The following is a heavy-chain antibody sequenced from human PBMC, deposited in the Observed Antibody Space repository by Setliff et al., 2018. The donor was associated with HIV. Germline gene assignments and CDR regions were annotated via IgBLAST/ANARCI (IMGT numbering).Heavy chain of an antibody. CDR3: ARGIVAPGPRLDY. V-gene: IGHV3-23*01. J-gene: IGHJ4*02. Sequence: GGSLRLSCAASAFIFHNHAMSWVRQVPGQGLEWVSAISDDGTRTLYADFVKGRFTISRDNFRNTLYLQMNSLGVEDTAFYYCARGIVAPGPRLDYWGQGTPVTVSS. CDR2: ISDDGTRT. D-gene: IGHD1-26*01. CDR1: AFIFHNHA.